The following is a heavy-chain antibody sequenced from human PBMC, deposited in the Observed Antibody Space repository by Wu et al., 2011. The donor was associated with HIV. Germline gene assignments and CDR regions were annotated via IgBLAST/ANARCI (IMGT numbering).Heavy chain of an antibody. CDR1: GGTFNSYA. Sequence: QVQLVQSGAEVKKPGSAVKVSCKASGGTFNSYAISWVRQAPGQGLEWMGGINPIFGTANYAQKFQGRVTISTDESTTTAYMELSSLRSEDTAVYYCARDYGGNWEFDYWGQGTLVTVSS. J-gene: IGHJ4*02. CDR2: INPIFGTA. D-gene: IGHD4-23*01. CDR3: ARDYGGNWEFDY. V-gene: IGHV1-69*05.